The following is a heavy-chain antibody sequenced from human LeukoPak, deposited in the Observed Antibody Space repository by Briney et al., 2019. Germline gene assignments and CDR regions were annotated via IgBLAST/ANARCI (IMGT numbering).Heavy chain of an antibody. D-gene: IGHD3-10*01. Sequence: PGGSLRLSCAASGFTFRNYGMEWVRQARGKGLELVAVIWYDGSNKYYADSVKGRFTISRDNSKNTLYLQMNSLRAEDTSVYYCATVRGGSGTYYNDYWGQGTLVTVSS. J-gene: IGHJ4*02. CDR1: GFTFRNYG. CDR2: IWYDGSNK. V-gene: IGHV3-33*01. CDR3: ATVRGGSGTYYNDY.